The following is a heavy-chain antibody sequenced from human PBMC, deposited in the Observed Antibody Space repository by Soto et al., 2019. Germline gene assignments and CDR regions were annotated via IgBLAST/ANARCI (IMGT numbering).Heavy chain of an antibody. CDR2: IIPIFGTA. D-gene: IGHD2-2*01. Sequence: QVQLVQSGAEVKKPGSSVKVSCQASGGTFSSYAISWVRQAPGQGLEWMGGIIPIFGTANYAQKFQGRVTITADKSTSTAYMELSSLRSEDTAVYYCARDAGSTPPSWFDPWCQGTLVTVSS. J-gene: IGHJ5*02. CDR3: ARDAGSTPPSWFDP. CDR1: GGTFSSYA. V-gene: IGHV1-69*06.